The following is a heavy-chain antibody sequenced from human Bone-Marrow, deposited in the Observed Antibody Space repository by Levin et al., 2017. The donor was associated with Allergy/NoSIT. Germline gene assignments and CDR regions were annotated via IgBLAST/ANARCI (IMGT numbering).Heavy chain of an antibody. CDR1: GFTFSGSA. D-gene: IGHD4-17*01. Sequence: PGGSLRLSCAASGFTFSGSAMHWVRQASGKGLEWVGRIRSKANSYATAYAASVKGRFTISRDDSKNTAYLQMNSLKTEDTAVYYCTRGHYGDYVPSGWYFDLWGRGTLVTVSS. CDR2: IRSKANSYAT. V-gene: IGHV3-73*01. CDR3: TRGHYGDYVPSGWYFDL. J-gene: IGHJ2*01.